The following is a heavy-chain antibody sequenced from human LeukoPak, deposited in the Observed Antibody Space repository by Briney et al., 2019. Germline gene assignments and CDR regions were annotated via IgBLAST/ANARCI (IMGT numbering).Heavy chain of an antibody. CDR3: AHRRDYGDPGDYFDY. J-gene: IGHJ4*02. V-gene: IGHV2-5*02. Sequence: SGPTLVKPTQTLTLTCTFSGFSFSTSGVGVGWIRQPPGKALEWLALIYWGDDKRYSPSLKSRLTITKDTSKNQVVLTMTNMDPVDTATYYCAHRRDYGDPGDYFDYWGQGTLVTVSS. D-gene: IGHD4-17*01. CDR2: IYWGDDK. CDR1: GFSFSTSGVG.